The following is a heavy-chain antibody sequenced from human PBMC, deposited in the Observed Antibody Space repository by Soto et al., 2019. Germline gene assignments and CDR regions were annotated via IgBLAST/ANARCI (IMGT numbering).Heavy chain of an antibody. CDR2: ISAYNGNT. Sequence: GASVKVSCKASGYTFTSYGISWVRQAPGQGLEWMGWISAYNGNTNYAQKLQGRVTMTTDTSTSTAYMELRSLRSDDTAVYYCARDGPEWELRSWFDPCGQGTLVTVSS. J-gene: IGHJ5*02. V-gene: IGHV1-18*01. D-gene: IGHD1-26*01. CDR1: GYTFTSYG. CDR3: ARDGPEWELRSWFDP.